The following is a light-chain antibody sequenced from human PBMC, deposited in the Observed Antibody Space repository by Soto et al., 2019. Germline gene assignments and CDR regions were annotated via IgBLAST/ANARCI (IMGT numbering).Light chain of an antibody. CDR2: DVT. V-gene: IGLV2-14*01. CDR3: SSYTSRSTLEV. J-gene: IGLJ2*01. Sequence: QSALTQPASVSGSPGQSITISCTGTSSDVGGYNYVSWYQQHPGKAPKLLIYDVTKRPSGVSNRFSGSKSGNTASLTISGLQAEDEADYYCSSYTSRSTLEVFGGGTQLTVL. CDR1: SSDVGGYNY.